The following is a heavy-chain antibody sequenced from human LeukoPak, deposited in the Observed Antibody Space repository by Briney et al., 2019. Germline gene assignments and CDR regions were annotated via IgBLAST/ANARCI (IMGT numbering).Heavy chain of an antibody. CDR1: GLTFSESW. D-gene: IGHD5-18*01. CDR2: ISPSGDIT. J-gene: IGHJ4*02. V-gene: IGHV3-23*01. Sequence: SGGSLRLSCAVSGLTFSESWLTWIRQAPGKGLEWVSGISPSGDITYYADSVKGRFSISRDNSKNTVFLQMNSLRAEDTAIYHCARDSAWIQFNDWGQGTLVTVSS. CDR3: ARDSAWIQFND.